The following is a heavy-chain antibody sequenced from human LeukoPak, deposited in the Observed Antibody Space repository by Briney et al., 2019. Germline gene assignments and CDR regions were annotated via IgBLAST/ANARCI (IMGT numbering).Heavy chain of an antibody. CDR2: ITSSSDTV. CDR1: GFTLSSHS. J-gene: IGHJ4*02. Sequence: GGSLRLSSAASGFTLSSHSMNWVRQAPGKGLEWVSYITSSSDTVYYADSVKGRFTISRDNSKNTLYLQVNSLRAEDTAVYYCAKGEWTFDYWGQGTLVTVSS. D-gene: IGHD2-8*01. CDR3: AKGEWTFDY. V-gene: IGHV3-48*01.